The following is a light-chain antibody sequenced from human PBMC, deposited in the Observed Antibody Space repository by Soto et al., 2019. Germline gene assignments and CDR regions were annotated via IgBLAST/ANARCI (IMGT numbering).Light chain of an antibody. J-gene: IGKJ2*01. CDR3: QQLNSYSVT. V-gene: IGKV3-20*01. CDR1: QSVSSSY. CDR2: GAS. Sequence: EIVLTQSPGTLSLSPGERATLSCRASQSVSSSYLAWYQQKPGQAPRLLIYGASSRATGIPDRFSGSGSGTDFTLTISRLEPEDFATYYCQQLNSYSVTFGQGTKVDIK.